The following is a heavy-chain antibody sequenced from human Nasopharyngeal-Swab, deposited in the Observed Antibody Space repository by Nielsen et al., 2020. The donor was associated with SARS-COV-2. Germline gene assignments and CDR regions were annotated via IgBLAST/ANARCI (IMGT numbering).Heavy chain of an antibody. CDR1: GFTFSRYR. V-gene: IGHV3-74*01. CDR2: TNGDGNIT. D-gene: IGHD2/OR15-2a*01. CDR3: STSFNAAGY. J-gene: IGHJ4*02. Sequence: GSLRLSCVVSGFTFSRYRMHWVRQAPGKGLEWVSRTNGDGNITTYADSVRGRFTISRDNAKNTLFLQMNSLRAEDTAVYYCSTSFNAAGYWGQGTLVTVSS.